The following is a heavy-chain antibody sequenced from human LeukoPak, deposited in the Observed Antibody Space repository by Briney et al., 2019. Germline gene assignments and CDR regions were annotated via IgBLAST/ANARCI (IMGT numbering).Heavy chain of an antibody. V-gene: IGHV3-21*01. Sequence: GGSLSLSCAASGFTFSSYSMNWVRQAPGKGLEWVSSISSSSSYIYYADSVKGRFTISRDNSKNTLYLQMNSLRAEDTAVYYCARASILRYFDWLHGPFDYWGQGTLVTVSS. J-gene: IGHJ4*02. CDR3: ARASILRYFDWLHGPFDY. D-gene: IGHD3-9*01. CDR2: ISSSSSYI. CDR1: GFTFSSYS.